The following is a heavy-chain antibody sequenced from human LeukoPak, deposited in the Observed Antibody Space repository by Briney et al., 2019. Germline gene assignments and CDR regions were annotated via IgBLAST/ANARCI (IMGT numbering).Heavy chain of an antibody. D-gene: IGHD3-10*01. J-gene: IGHJ4*02. V-gene: IGHV3-23*01. CDR2: ISGTGYNT. Sequence: GGSLRLSCAASGFTFRNCAMSWVRQAPGKGLEWVSGISGTGYNTYYADSVKGRFTISRDNSKNTPYLQMNSLRTEDTAIYYCAKHRNFGELSPFDSWGQGTLVTVSS. CDR1: GFTFRNCA. CDR3: AKHRNFGELSPFDS.